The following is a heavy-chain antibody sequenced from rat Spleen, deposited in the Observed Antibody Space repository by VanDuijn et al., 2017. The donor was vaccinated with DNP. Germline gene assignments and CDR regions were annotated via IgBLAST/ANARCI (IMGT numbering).Heavy chain of an antibody. CDR2: ISPSGNNT. Sequence: EVQLVESGGGLVQPGRSLKLSCAASGFTFSNFGMHWIRQAPTKGLEWVASISPSGNNTYYRDSVKGRFTISRDNAKSTLSLQMDSLRSEDTATYYCARRPMDAWGQGTSVTVSS. V-gene: IGHV5-19*01. CDR3: ARRPMDA. CDR1: GFTFSNFG. J-gene: IGHJ4*01.